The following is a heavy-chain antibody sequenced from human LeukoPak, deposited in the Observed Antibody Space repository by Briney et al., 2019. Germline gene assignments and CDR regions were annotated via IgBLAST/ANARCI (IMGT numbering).Heavy chain of an antibody. V-gene: IGHV4-59*08. CDR1: GGSIGSYY. CDR3: ARYGRYSSSYYYYYMDV. D-gene: IGHD6-13*01. J-gene: IGHJ6*03. Sequence: SETLSLTCTVSGGSIGSYYWSWIRQPPGKGLEWIGYIHYSGSTYYNPSLKSRVTISVDTSKNQFSLKLSSVTAADTAVYYCARYGRYSSSYYYYYMDVWGKGTTVTVSS. CDR2: IHYSGST.